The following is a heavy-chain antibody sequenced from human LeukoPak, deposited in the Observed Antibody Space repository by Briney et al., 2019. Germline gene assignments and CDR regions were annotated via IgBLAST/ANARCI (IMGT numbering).Heavy chain of an antibody. CDR3: AKAGSGYYDSSGSIGVDY. D-gene: IGHD3-22*01. Sequence: GRSLRLSCAASGFTFDDYAMHWVRQAPGKGLEWVSGISWNSGSIGYADSVKGRFTISRDNAKNFLYLQMNSLRAEDMALYYCAKAGSGYYDSSGSIGVDYWGQGTLVAVSS. CDR1: GFTFDDYA. V-gene: IGHV3-9*03. J-gene: IGHJ4*02. CDR2: ISWNSGSI.